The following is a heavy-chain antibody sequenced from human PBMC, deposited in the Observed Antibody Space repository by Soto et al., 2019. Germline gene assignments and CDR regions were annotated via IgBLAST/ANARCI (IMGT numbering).Heavy chain of an antibody. CDR3: AGVTYYYDSSGSPVRY. D-gene: IGHD3-22*01. V-gene: IGHV4-39*01. CDR1: GGSISSGSYS. J-gene: IGHJ4*02. CDR2: IYYIGNP. Sequence: SETLSLTCSVSGGSISSGSYSWGWIRQPPGKGLEWIGTIYYIGNPYYTPSLKSRLTISVDTSKNQLSLKLSSVTAADTAVYYCAGVTYYYDSSGSPVRYWGQGTLVTVSS.